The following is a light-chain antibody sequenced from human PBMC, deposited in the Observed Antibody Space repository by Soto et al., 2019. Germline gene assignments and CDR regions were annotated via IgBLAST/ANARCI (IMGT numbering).Light chain of an antibody. V-gene: IGLV2-14*01. CDR1: SSDIGHYNY. J-gene: IGLJ1*01. CDR3: SSYTTASTQV. Sequence: QSALTQPASVSGSPGQSITISCTGTSSDIGHYNYVSWYQQHPGKVPKLIISEVRNRPSRVSDRFSGSKSGNSASLTISGLQTEDEADYYCSSYTTASTQVFGSGTKVTVL. CDR2: EVR.